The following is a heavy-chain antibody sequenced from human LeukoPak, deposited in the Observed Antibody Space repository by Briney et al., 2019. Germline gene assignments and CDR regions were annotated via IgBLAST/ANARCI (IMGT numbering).Heavy chain of an antibody. CDR1: GGSISSYY. Sequence: PSETLSLTCTVSGGSISSYYWSWIRQPPGKGLEWIGYTYYSGSTDYNPSLKSRVTISVDTSKNQFSLKLSSVTAADTAVYYCARLGGYEFDYWGQGTLVTVSS. CDR2: TYYSGST. CDR3: ARLGGYEFDY. V-gene: IGHV4-59*08. J-gene: IGHJ4*02. D-gene: IGHD5-12*01.